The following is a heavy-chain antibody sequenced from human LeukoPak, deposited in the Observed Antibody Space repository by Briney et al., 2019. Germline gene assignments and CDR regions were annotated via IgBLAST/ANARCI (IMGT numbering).Heavy chain of an antibody. CDR1: GYTFTDYY. Sequence: ASVKVSCKASGYTFTDYYMHWVRQAPGQGLEWMGRIKPNSGGTNYAQKFQGRVTMTRDTSISTAYMELSRLRSDDTAVYYCARVEGPSIFGVVDYWGQGTLVTVSS. CDR3: ARVEGPSIFGVVDY. D-gene: IGHD3-3*02. V-gene: IGHV1-2*06. J-gene: IGHJ4*02. CDR2: IKPNSGGT.